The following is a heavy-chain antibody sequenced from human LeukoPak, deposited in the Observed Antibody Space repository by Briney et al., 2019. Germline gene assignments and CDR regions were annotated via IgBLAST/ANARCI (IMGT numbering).Heavy chain of an antibody. CDR2: IYHSGTA. V-gene: IGHV4-38-2*01. Sequence: PSETLSLTCVVSGYSLSSGYYWGWIRQPPGKGLEWIGSIYHSGTAYYNPSLKSRVTISVDTSRNQFSLKLSSVTAADTAVYYCATVHDGNWFDPWGQGTLVTVSS. CDR1: GYSLSSGYY. J-gene: IGHJ5*02. CDR3: ATVHDGNWFDP. D-gene: IGHD1-1*01.